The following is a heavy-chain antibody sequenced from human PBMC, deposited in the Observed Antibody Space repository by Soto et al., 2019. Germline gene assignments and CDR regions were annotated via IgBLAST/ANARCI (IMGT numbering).Heavy chain of an antibody. D-gene: IGHD3-9*01. CDR3: RRGTSCATVDACHRYFDP. Sequence: QVRLQESGPGLVKSSQTLSLTCSVSGGAINSDYYSWGWVRQPPGEGLEWIGYMYYSGSTYSNPSLRRPVAISVDASQYPYALSIASVAAADTAVYCCRRGTSCATVDACHRYFDPWAQVITVTVSS. J-gene: IGHJ5*02. CDR2: MYYSGST. V-gene: IGHV4-30-4*01. CDR1: GGAINSDYYS.